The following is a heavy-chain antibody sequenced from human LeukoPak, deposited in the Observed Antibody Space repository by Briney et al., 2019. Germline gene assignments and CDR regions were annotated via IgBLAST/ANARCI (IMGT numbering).Heavy chain of an antibody. V-gene: IGHV4-4*02. Sequence: GSLRLSCAASGFTFSSYSMNWVRQPPGKGLEWIGEIYHSGSTNYNPSLKSRVTISVDKSKNQFSLKLSSVTAADTAVYYCARGAGNSLLGYWGQGTLVTVSS. CDR3: ARGAGNSLLGY. CDR1: GFTFSSYSM. J-gene: IGHJ4*02. CDR2: IYHSGST. D-gene: IGHD5-18*01.